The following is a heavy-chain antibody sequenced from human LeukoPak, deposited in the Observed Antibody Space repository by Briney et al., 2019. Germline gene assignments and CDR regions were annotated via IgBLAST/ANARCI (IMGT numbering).Heavy chain of an antibody. CDR1: GGTFSSYA. J-gene: IGHJ4*02. CDR2: IIPIFGTA. D-gene: IGHD3-22*01. Sequence: ASVKVSCKASGGTFSSYAISWVRQAPGQGLEWMGGIIPIFGTANYAQKFQGRVTMTRDTSISTAYMELSRLRSDDTAVYYCAPYYYDSSGYYYGDFWGQGTLVIVSS. CDR3: APYYYDSSGYYYGDF. V-gene: IGHV1-69*05.